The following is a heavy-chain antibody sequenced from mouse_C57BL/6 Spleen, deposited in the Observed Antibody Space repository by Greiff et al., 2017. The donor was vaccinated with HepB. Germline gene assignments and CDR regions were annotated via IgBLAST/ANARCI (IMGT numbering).Heavy chain of an antibody. J-gene: IGHJ2*01. CDR1: GYTFTDYY. CDR3: ARGDSSGYAGFFDY. Sequence: EVQLQQSGPELVKPGASVKISCKASGYTFTDYYMNWVKQSHGKSLEWIGDINPNNGGTSYNQKFKGKATLTVDKSSSTAYMELRSLTSEDSAVYYCARGDSSGYAGFFDYWGQGTTLTVSS. D-gene: IGHD3-2*02. V-gene: IGHV1-26*01. CDR2: INPNNGGT.